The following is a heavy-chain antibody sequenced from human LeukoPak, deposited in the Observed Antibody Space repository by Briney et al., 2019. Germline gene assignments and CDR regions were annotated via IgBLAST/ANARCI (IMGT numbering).Heavy chain of an antibody. CDR3: ARVGIAAAGYYYYYYMDV. CDR2: MNPNSGNT. J-gene: IGHJ6*03. Sequence: ASVKVSCKASGYTFTSYDINWVRQATGQGLEWMGWMNPNSGNTGYAQKFQGRVTITRNTSISTAYMELSSLRSEDTAVYYCARVGIAAAGYYYYYYMDVWGKGTTVTVSS. D-gene: IGHD6-13*01. CDR1: GYTFTSYD. V-gene: IGHV1-8*03.